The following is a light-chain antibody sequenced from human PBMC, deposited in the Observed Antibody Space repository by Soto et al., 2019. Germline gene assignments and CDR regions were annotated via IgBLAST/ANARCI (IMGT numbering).Light chain of an antibody. CDR3: QQYFEWPPMT. CDR1: ETVATN. J-gene: IGKJ1*01. CDR2: GAS. V-gene: IGKV3-15*01. Sequence: EVVMTLSPATLSASPGERATLSCWASETVATNLAWYQQKPGQAPRLLISGASTRAAGISDRFRGSGSGTEFTLTISSLRSEDSGIYYCQQYFEWPPMTFGQGTKVEI.